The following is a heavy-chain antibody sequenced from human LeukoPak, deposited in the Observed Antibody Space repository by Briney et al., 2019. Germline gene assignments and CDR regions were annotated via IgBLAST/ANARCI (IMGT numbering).Heavy chain of an antibody. CDR3: ARVSYYYGSGSYRPTAVYYFDY. CDR2: ISSSSSYI. D-gene: IGHD3-10*01. J-gene: IGHJ4*02. Sequence: GGSLRLSCAASGFTFSNYGMNWVRQAPGKGLEWVSSISSSSSYIYYADSVKGRFTISRDNAKNTLYLQMNSLRAEDTAVYYCARVSYYYGSGSYRPTAVYYFDYWGQGTLVTVSS. V-gene: IGHV3-21*01. CDR1: GFTFSNYG.